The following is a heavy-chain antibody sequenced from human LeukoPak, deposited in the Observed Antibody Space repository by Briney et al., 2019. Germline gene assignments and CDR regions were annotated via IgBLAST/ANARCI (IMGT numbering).Heavy chain of an antibody. CDR3: ARDSYGMDV. CDR1: GFTFSNFA. Sequence: GGSLRLSCAASGFTFSNFAMHWVRQAPGKGLEWVALISYDGSNKYYADSVKGRFTISRDNYKHTLDLQMNSLRAEDTAVYYCARDSYGMDVWGQGTTVTVSS. J-gene: IGHJ6*02. CDR2: ISYDGSNK. V-gene: IGHV3-30-3*01.